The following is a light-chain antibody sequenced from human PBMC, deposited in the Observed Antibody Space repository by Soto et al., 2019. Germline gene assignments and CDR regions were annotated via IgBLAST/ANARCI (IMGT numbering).Light chain of an antibody. CDR1: QSVSSN. CDR2: GAS. J-gene: IGKJ4*01. CDR3: QQYNNWPLT. Sequence: EIVLTQSAAVLSKTKGERATLSCRASQSVSSNLAWYQQKPGQAPRLLIYGASTRATGIPARFSGSGSGTEFTLTISSLQSEDFAVYYCQQYNNWPLTFGGGTKVDIK. V-gene: IGKV3-15*01.